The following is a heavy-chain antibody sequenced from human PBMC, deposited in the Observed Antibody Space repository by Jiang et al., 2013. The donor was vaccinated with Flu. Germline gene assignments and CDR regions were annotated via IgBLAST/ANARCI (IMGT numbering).Heavy chain of an antibody. CDR3: VRLRKNGNYSRGFDF. Sequence: EVKKSGESLKISCQGSGYNFATYWIGWVRQMSGKDLEWMAIIYPDDSDTRYSPSLQGRVVTSVDKSISTVYLQWSSLKASDSAMYYCVRLRKNGNYSRGFDFWGQGTLVTVSS. D-gene: IGHD2-21*01. CDR2: IYPDDSDT. J-gene: IGHJ4*02. CDR1: GYNFATYW. V-gene: IGHV5-51*01.